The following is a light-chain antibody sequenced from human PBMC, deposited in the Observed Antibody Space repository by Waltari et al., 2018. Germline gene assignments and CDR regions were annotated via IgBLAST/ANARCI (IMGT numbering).Light chain of an antibody. CDR1: QTISRY. CDR3: QQTYSFTRT. Sequence: DIQMTQSPSSLSASVGDRVTITCRASQTISRYLNWYQQKPGKAPNLLIYAASSSQGGVPSRFSGSGSGRDFTLIITSLQPEDFATYYCQQTYSFTRTFGQGTKVEIK. CDR2: AAS. J-gene: IGKJ1*01. V-gene: IGKV1-39*01.